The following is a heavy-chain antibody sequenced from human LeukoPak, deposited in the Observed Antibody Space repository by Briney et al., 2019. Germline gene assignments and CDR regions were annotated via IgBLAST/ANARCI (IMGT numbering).Heavy chain of an antibody. CDR1: GFTFSSYA. D-gene: IGHD2-15*01. V-gene: IGHV3-30-3*01. Sequence: GGSLRLPCAASGFTFSSYAMHWVRQAPGKGLEWVAVISYDGSNKYYADSVKGRFTISRDNSKNTLYLQMNSLRAEDTAVYYCAGFPIVVVVAATQDYWGQGTLVTVSS. J-gene: IGHJ4*02. CDR2: ISYDGSNK. CDR3: AGFPIVVVVAATQDY.